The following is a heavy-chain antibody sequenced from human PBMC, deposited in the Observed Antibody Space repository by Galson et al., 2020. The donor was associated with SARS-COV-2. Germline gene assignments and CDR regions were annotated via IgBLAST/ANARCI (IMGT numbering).Heavy chain of an antibody. Sequence: GGSLKLSCAASGFTFSSYWMSWVRQAPGKGLEWVANIKQDGSEKYYVDSVKGRFTISRDNAKNSLYLQMNSLRAEDTAVYYCAREQRPLWFWEIVEEYYFDYWGQGTLVTVSS. CDR1: GFTFSSYW. D-gene: IGHD3-10*01. CDR3: AREQRPLWFWEIVEEYYFDY. V-gene: IGHV3-7*01. CDR2: IKQDGSEK. J-gene: IGHJ4*02.